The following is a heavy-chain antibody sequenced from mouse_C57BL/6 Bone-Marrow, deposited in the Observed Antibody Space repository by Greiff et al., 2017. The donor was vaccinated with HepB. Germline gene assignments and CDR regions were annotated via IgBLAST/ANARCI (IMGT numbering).Heavy chain of an antibody. V-gene: IGHV1-82*01. Sequence: QVQLQQSGPELVKPGASVKISCKASGYAFSSSWMNWVKQRPGKGLEWIGRIYPGDGDTNYNGKFKGKATLTADKSSSTAYMQLSSLTSEDSAVYFCASLLWLRRRVFAYWGQGTLVTVSA. CDR1: GYAFSSSW. CDR3: ASLLWLRRRVFAY. D-gene: IGHD2-9*01. CDR2: IYPGDGDT. J-gene: IGHJ3*01.